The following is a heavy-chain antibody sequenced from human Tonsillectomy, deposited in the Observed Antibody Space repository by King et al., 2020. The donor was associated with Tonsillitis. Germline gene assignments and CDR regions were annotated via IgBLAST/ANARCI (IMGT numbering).Heavy chain of an antibody. Sequence: VQLVESGAEVKKPGASVKVSCKASGYIFTNFGISWVRQAPGQGLEWMGWISTYNGNTNYAQKFQGRVTMTTDTSASTAYMELRSLRSDDTAVYYCARVSGDYEILTGFDSWGQGTLVTVSS. CDR2: ISTYNGNT. J-gene: IGHJ4*02. D-gene: IGHD3-9*01. CDR1: GYIFTNFG. CDR3: ARVSGDYEILTGFDS. V-gene: IGHV1-18*01.